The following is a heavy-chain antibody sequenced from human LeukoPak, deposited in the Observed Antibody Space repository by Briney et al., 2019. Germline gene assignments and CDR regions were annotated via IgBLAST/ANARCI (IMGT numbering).Heavy chain of an antibody. CDR3: AKAHGGSYHSGID. D-gene: IGHD1-26*01. CDR1: GFTFSSYA. J-gene: IGHJ4*02. Sequence: GGSLRLSCAASGFTFSSYAMNWVRQGPGKGLECVSGINRSGGSTYYANYEKGRFGISRDNSKNPLYLQLNSLRAEDTAVYYCAKAHGGSYHSGIDWGQGTLVTVSS. CDR2: INRSGGST. V-gene: IGHV3-23*01.